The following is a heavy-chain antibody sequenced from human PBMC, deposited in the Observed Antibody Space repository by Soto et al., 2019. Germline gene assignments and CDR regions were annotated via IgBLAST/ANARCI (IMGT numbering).Heavy chain of an antibody. CDR2: IYTSGST. J-gene: IGHJ5*02. V-gene: IGHV4-4*07. CDR3: ARDSLSSWAYNWFDP. Sequence: SETLSLTCTVSGGSISSYYWSWIRQPAGKGLKWIGRIYTSGSTNYNPSLESRVTMSVDTSKNQFSLKLSSVTAADTAVYYCARDSLSSWAYNWFDPWGQGTLVTVSS. CDR1: GGSISSYY. D-gene: IGHD6-13*01.